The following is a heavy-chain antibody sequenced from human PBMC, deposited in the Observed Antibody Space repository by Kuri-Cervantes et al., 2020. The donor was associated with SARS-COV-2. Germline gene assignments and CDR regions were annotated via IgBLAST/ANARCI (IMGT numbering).Heavy chain of an antibody. CDR1: GFTFSSYE. CDR3: AKETLGYCSSTSCLTNWFDP. Sequence: GESPKPSCAASGFTFSSYEMNWVRQAPGKGLEWVSYISCSGSTIYYADSVKGRFTISRDNSKNTLYLQMNSLRAEHTAVYYCAKETLGYCSSTSCLTNWFDPWGQGTLVTVSS. J-gene: IGHJ5*02. V-gene: IGHV3-48*03. CDR2: ISCSGSTI. D-gene: IGHD2-2*01.